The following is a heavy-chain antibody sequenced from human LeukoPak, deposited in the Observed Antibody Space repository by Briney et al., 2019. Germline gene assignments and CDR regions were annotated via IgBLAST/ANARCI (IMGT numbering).Heavy chain of an antibody. D-gene: IGHD4-17*01. J-gene: IGHJ4*02. CDR1: GFTFSSYS. Sequence: GGSLRLSCAASGFTFSSYSMNWVRQAPGKGLEWVSSISSSSSYIYYADSVKGRFTISRDNAKNSLYLQMNSLRAEDTAVYYCARMFYGDYAFDYWGQGTLVTVSS. CDR3: ARMFYGDYAFDY. CDR2: ISSSSSYI. V-gene: IGHV3-21*01.